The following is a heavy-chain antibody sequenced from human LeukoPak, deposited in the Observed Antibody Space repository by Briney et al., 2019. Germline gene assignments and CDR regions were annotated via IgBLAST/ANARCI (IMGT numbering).Heavy chain of an antibody. Sequence: ASVKVSCKASGYTFTSYGISWVRQAPGQGLEWMGWISAYNGNTNYAQKLQGRVTMTTDTSTSTAYMELRSLRSDDTAVYYCARVRLSSEMGYYYYYMDVWGKGTTVTVSS. CDR3: ARVRLSSEMGYYYYYMDV. J-gene: IGHJ6*03. CDR1: GYTFTSYG. V-gene: IGHV1-18*01. D-gene: IGHD5-24*01. CDR2: ISAYNGNT.